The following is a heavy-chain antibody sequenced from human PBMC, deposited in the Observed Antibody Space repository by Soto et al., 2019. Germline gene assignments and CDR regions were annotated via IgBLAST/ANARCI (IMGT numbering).Heavy chain of an antibody. CDR3: ATDQTRVGTYGGNSLDY. CDR1: GGTFSNHV. J-gene: IGHJ4*02. V-gene: IGHV1-69*12. Sequence: QVQLVQSAAEVKRPGSSVKVSCKASGGTFSNHVINWVRQAPGQGLEWMGELIPIFGTTNYAQEFQGRVTVTADETTTTAYMELSSLRSEDTAVYYCATDQTRVGTYGGNSLDYWGQGTLVTVSS. CDR2: LIPIFGTT. D-gene: IGHD4-17*01.